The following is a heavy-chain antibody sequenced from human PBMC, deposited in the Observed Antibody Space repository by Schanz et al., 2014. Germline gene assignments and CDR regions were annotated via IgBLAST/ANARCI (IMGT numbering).Heavy chain of an antibody. Sequence: EMQVVESGGGSVQPGGSLRVSCAASGFTFSSYGMHWVRQAPGKGLEWLSYISSSAGTIYYADSVKGRFTISRDNSKNTLYLQMNSLRAEDTAVYYCAVLGGFGELPLDYRGQGTLVTVSS. J-gene: IGHJ4*02. CDR2: ISSSAGTI. D-gene: IGHD3-10*01. CDR3: AVLGGFGELPLDY. CDR1: GFTFSSYG. V-gene: IGHV3-48*01.